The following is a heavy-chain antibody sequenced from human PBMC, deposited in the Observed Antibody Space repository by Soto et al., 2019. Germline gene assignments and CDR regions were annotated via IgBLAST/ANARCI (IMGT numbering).Heavy chain of an antibody. Sequence: GASVKVSCKASGYTFTSYDINWVRQATGQGLEWMGWMNPNSGNTGYAQKFQGRVTMTRNTSISTAYMELSSLRSEDTAVYYCARFRRYCSGGSCYGPTGSWFDPWGQGTLVTVSS. D-gene: IGHD2-15*01. V-gene: IGHV1-8*01. CDR3: ARFRRYCSGGSCYGPTGSWFDP. CDR1: GYTFTSYD. CDR2: MNPNSGNT. J-gene: IGHJ5*02.